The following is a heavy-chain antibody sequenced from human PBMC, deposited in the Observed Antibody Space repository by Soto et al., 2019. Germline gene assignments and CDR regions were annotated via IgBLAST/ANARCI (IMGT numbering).Heavy chain of an antibody. CDR1: GFTFSSYA. J-gene: IGHJ4*02. CDR2: IDGTGGSA. V-gene: IGHV3-23*01. CDR3: AHLTGIAIFGVVGN. D-gene: IGHD3-3*01. Sequence: EVQLLESGGGLVQPGGSLRLSCAASGFTFSSYAMSWVRQAPGKGLEWVAAIDGTGGSAYYADSVKGRFVIARDNSKNTLYLEMSSLRAEDTAVYYCAHLTGIAIFGVVGNWGQGTLVTVSS.